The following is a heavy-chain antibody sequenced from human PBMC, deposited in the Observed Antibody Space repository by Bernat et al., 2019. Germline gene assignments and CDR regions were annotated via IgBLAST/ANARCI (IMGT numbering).Heavy chain of an antibody. CDR1: GFTFTSSA. J-gene: IGHJ4*02. V-gene: IGHV1-58*02. Sequence: QMQLVQSGPEVKKPGTSVKVSCKASGFTFTSSAMQWVRQARGQRLEWIGWIVVGSGNTNCAQKFQERVTMTRDMYTSTAYMELSSLSSEDTAVYYCAAVKWFGELLDGDYWGQGTLVTVSS. CDR2: IVVGSGNT. CDR3: AAVKWFGELLDGDY. D-gene: IGHD3-10*01.